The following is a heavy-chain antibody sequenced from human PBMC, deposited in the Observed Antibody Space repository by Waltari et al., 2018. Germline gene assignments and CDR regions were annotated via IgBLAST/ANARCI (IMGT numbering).Heavy chain of an antibody. V-gene: IGHV4-39*07. CDR2: IYYSGST. D-gene: IGHD4-17*01. CDR3: ARERLTTRTGFDP. J-gene: IGHJ5*02. Sequence: WGWIRQPPGKGLEWIGSIYYSGSTYYNPSLKSRVTISVDTSKNQFSLKLSSVTAADTAVYYCARERLTTRTGFDPWGQGTLVTVSS.